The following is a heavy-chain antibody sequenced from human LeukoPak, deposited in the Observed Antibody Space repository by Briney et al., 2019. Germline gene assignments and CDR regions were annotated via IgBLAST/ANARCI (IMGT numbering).Heavy chain of an antibody. CDR3: ARGSYYDSFEYFQH. D-gene: IGHD3-22*01. Sequence: SDTLSLNCTVTGGSISSYYWSWIRQPAGKGLDWIGRIYTSGRTNCKPSLKSRVTMSVATSKDQFSLKLSSVTAADTAVYYCARGSYYDSFEYFQHWGQGTLVTVSS. CDR1: GGSISSYY. V-gene: IGHV4-4*07. J-gene: IGHJ1*01. CDR2: IYTSGRT.